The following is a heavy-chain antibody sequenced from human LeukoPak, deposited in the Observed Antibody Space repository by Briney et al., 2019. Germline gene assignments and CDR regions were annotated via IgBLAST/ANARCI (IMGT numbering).Heavy chain of an antibody. CDR1: GGSFSGYY. V-gene: IGHV4-34*01. J-gene: IGHJ3*02. CDR2: INHSRST. Sequence: SETLSLTCAVYGGSFSGYYWSWIRQPPGKGLEWIGEINHSRSTNYNPSLKSRVTISVDTSKNQFSLKLSSATAADTAVYYCARVRATGAFDIWGQGTMVTVSS. CDR3: ARVRATGAFDI.